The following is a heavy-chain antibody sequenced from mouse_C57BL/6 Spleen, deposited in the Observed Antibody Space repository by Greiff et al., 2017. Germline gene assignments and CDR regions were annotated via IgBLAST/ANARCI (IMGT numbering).Heavy chain of an antibody. V-gene: IGHV1-55*01. D-gene: IGHD4-1*01. CDR3: ARYWDVDAMDY. CDR2: IYPGSGST. CDR1: GYTFTSYW. Sequence: QVHVKQPGAELVKPGASVKMSCKASGYTFTSYWITWVKQRPGQGLEWIGDIYPGSGSTNYNEKFKSKATLTVDTSSSTAYMQLSSLTSEDSAVYYCARYWDVDAMDYWGQGTSVTVSS. J-gene: IGHJ4*01.